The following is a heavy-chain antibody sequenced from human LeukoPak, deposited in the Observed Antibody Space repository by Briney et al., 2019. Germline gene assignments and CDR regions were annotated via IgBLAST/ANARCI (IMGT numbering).Heavy chain of an antibody. CDR3: TTDRIYYGSGEIDY. Sequence: PGGSLRLSCTVSGFTVSSNSISWVRQAPGKGLEWVGRIKSKTDGGTTDYAAPVKGRFTISRDDSTNTLYLQMNSLKTEDTAVYYCTTDRIYYGSGEIDYWGQGTLVTVSS. CDR1: GFTVSSNS. J-gene: IGHJ4*02. D-gene: IGHD3-10*01. CDR2: IKSKTDGGTT. V-gene: IGHV3-15*01.